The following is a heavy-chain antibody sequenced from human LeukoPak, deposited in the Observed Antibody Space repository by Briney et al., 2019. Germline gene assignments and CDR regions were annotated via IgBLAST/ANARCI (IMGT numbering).Heavy chain of an antibody. CDR2: ISGSGGST. D-gene: IGHD2-2*01. V-gene: IGHV3-23*01. Sequence: GGSLRLSCAASGFTFSSYAMSWVRQAPGKGLEWVSAISGSGGSTYYADSVKGRFTISRDNSKNTLYLQMNSLRAEDTAVYYCAKVYCSSTSCYGVRGGYYFDYWGQGTLVTVSS. CDR3: AKVYCSSTSCYGVRGGYYFDY. J-gene: IGHJ4*02. CDR1: GFTFSSYA.